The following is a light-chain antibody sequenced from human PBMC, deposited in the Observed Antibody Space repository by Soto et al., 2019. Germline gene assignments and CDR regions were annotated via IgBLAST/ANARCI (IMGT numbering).Light chain of an antibody. Sequence: EILLTQSPGTLSLSPGERATLFCRASQSVRNAYLAWYQQKPGQAPRLLIYGASGRATGIPDRFSGSGSGTDFTITISRLEPEDFAVYYCQQSGSSPYTFGQGTKLEI. CDR2: GAS. CDR1: QSVRNAY. V-gene: IGKV3-20*01. CDR3: QQSGSSPYT. J-gene: IGKJ2*01.